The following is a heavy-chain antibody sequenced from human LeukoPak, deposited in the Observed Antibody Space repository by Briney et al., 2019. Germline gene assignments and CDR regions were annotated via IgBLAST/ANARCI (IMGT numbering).Heavy chain of an antibody. CDR1: GFSFSRYS. J-gene: IGHJ6*02. CDR3: AKGMEWVVVPAALDV. D-gene: IGHD2-2*01. Sequence: AGGSLRLSCAASGFSFSRYSLSWVRQAPGKGLEWVSSISGSGGRTYDADSVEGRFTISRDNSMDTLFLQMNSLRAEDTAVYYCAKGMEWVVVPAALDVWGQGTTVTVSS. V-gene: IGHV3-23*01. CDR2: ISGSGGRT.